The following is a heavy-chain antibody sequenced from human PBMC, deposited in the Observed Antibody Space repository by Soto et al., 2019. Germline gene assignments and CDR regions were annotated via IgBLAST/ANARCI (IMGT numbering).Heavy chain of an antibody. CDR1: GGSISSSRYY. J-gene: IGHJ4*02. CDR3: ASLRVGYSSFDCGCDCYYSYFEY. Sequence: QLQLQESGPGLVKPSETLSLTCTVSGGSISSSRYYWVWIRQPPGKGLEWIGSISYSGSTYYNPSLESRVTITVDTSKSPFSLKVSSMTAAYAAVYYCASLRVGYSSFDCGCDCYYSYFEYWCQGTLVTVSS. V-gene: IGHV4-39*01. CDR2: ISYSGST. D-gene: IGHD2-21*02.